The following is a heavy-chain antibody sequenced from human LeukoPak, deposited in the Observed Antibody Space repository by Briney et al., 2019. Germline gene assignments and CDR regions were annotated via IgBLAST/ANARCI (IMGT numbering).Heavy chain of an antibody. CDR2: INPNSAAS. V-gene: IGHV1-2*06. D-gene: IGHD1-14*01. CDR1: GYSFSGHY. CDR3: ARGNIKGTYYYYYYMDV. J-gene: IGHJ6*03. Sequence: ASVKVSCKASGYSFSGHYIHWVRQAPGQGLEWMGQINPNSAASHYAQKFQDRVTMTSDTSINMAYMELRSPRSDDTAVYYCARGNIKGTYYYYYYMDVWGKGTTVTVSS.